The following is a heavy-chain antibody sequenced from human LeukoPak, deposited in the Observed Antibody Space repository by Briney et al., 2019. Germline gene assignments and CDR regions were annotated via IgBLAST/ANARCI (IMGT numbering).Heavy chain of an antibody. D-gene: IGHD6-13*01. Sequence: GGSLRLSCAASGFTFSSYAMHWVRQAPGKGLEWVAVISYDGSNKYYADSVKGRFTISRDNSKNTLYLQMNSLRAEDTAVYYCARGTVIAPGIDYWGQGTLVTASS. V-gene: IGHV3-30-3*01. CDR1: GFTFSSYA. CDR2: ISYDGSNK. J-gene: IGHJ4*02. CDR3: ARGTVIAPGIDY.